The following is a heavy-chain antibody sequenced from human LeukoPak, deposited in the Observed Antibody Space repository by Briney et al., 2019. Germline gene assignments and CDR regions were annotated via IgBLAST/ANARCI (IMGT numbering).Heavy chain of an antibody. Sequence: SETLSLTCTVSGGSISSGSYYWSWIRQPSGKGLEWIGRIYTSGSTNYNPSLKSRVTISVDTSKNQFSLKLSSVTAADTAVYYCARETAYSSSWLGGLDYWGQGTLVTVSS. D-gene: IGHD6-13*01. CDR2: IYTSGST. V-gene: IGHV4-61*02. CDR1: GGSISSGSYY. CDR3: ARETAYSSSWLGGLDY. J-gene: IGHJ4*02.